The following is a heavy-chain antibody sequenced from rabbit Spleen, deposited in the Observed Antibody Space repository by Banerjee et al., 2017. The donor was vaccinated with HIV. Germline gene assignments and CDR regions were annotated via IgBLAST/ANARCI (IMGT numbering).Heavy chain of an antibody. CDR1: GFDFSSYG. CDR3: ARNYVNAFDP. D-gene: IGHD1-1*01. Sequence: ELVESGGGLVQPGGSLKLSCKVSGFDFSSYGVSWVRQAPGKGLELITCIDTNTGSTNYATWAKGRFTISKTSSTTVTLQMTSLTAADTATYFCARNYVNAFDPWGQGTLVTVS. J-gene: IGHJ2*01. CDR2: IDTNTGST. V-gene: IGHV1S45*01.